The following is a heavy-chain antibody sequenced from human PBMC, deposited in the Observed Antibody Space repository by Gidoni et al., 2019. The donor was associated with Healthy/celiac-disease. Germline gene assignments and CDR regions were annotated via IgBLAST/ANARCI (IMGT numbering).Heavy chain of an antibody. Sequence: QVQLVESGGGVVQPGRSLRLSCAASGFTFSSYAMHWVRQAPGKGLEWVAVISYDGSNKYYADSVKGRFTISRDNSKNTLYLQMNSLRAEDTAVYYCARGGVTRDSNDAFDIWGQGTMVTVSS. J-gene: IGHJ3*02. CDR3: ARGGVTRDSNDAFDI. V-gene: IGHV3-30-3*01. CDR1: GFTFSSYA. CDR2: ISYDGSNK. D-gene: IGHD4-4*01.